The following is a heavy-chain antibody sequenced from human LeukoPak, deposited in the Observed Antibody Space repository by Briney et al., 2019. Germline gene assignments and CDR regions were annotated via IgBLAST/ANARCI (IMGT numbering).Heavy chain of an antibody. CDR1: GGSISSSSYY. V-gene: IGHV4-39*07. Sequence: SETLSLTCTVSGGSISSSSYYWGWIRQPPGKGLEWIGSIYHSGSTYYNPSLKSRVTISVDTSKNQFSLKLSSVTAADTAVYYCARASLEPYFDYWGQGTLVTVSS. CDR2: IYHSGST. J-gene: IGHJ4*02. CDR3: ARASLEPYFDY. D-gene: IGHD5-24*01.